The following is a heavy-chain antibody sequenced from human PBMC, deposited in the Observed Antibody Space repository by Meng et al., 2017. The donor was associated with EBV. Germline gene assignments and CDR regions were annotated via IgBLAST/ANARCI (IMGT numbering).Heavy chain of an antibody. Sequence: QVPLKGSCPQLVNPTQTLLLTCTFSGISLTTSGVGVGLIRQPPGKALEWLAVIYWDDAKRYSPSLKNRLTITKDTSKNQVVLTMTNMDPVDTATYFCAHSKYYSDSGGYWDYFDDWGQGTLVTVSS. V-gene: IGHV2-5*02. J-gene: IGHJ4*02. CDR3: AHSKYYSDSGGYWDYFDD. CDR1: GISLTTSGVG. CDR2: IYWDDAK. D-gene: IGHD3-10*01.